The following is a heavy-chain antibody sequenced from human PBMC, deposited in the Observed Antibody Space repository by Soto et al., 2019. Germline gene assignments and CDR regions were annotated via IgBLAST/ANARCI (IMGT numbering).Heavy chain of an antibody. CDR1: GFTFSSYA. V-gene: IGHV3-23*01. CDR2: ISGSGGST. CDR3: AKVPYYYGSGSKYYYYYMDV. D-gene: IGHD3-10*01. Sequence: GGSLRLSCAASGFTFSSYAMSWVRQAPGKGLEWVSAISGSGGSTYYADSVKGRFTISRDNSKNTLYLQMNSLRAEDTAVYYCAKVPYYYGSGSKYYYYYMDVWGKGTTVTVSS. J-gene: IGHJ6*03.